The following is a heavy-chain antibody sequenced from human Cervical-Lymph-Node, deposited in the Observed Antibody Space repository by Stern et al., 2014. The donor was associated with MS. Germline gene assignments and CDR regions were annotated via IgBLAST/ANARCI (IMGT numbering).Heavy chain of an antibody. D-gene: IGHD6-13*01. J-gene: IGHJ5*01. V-gene: IGHV4-59*01. CDR2: IHNSGST. Sequence: VQLVQSGPGLVKPSETLSLTCTVSGGSISSYYWSWIRQPPGKGLEWIGNIHNSGSTNYNPSLKSRVTISVDTSKTQFSLKLSSVTAADTAVYFRARGYSSSWYWFDSWGQGTQVTVSS. CDR1: GGSISSYY. CDR3: ARGYSSSWYWFDS.